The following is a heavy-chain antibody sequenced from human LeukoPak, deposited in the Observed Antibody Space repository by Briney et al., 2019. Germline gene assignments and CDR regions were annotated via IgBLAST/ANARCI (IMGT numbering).Heavy chain of an antibody. J-gene: IGHJ4*02. CDR3: ARDRRVGAAYYFDY. Sequence: SVKVSCKASGGTFSSYAISWVRQAPGQGLEWMGGIIPIFGTANYAQKFQGRVTITTDESTCTAYMELSSLRSEDTAVYYCARDRRVGAAYYFDYWGQGTLVTVSS. CDR1: GGTFSSYA. V-gene: IGHV1-69*05. D-gene: IGHD1-26*01. CDR2: IIPIFGTA.